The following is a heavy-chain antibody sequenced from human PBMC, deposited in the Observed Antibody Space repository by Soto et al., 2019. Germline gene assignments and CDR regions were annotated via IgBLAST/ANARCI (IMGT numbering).Heavy chain of an antibody. CDR1: GGSISSSSYY. D-gene: IGHD3-22*01. Sequence: SETLSLTCTVSGGSISSSSYYWGWIRQPPGKGLEWIATIYYSGSTYYNPSLKSRVTISVDTSTNQFSLWLNSVTAADTAVYYCARHLDYCDSSSYFDFWGQGTLVTVSS. CDR3: ARHLDYCDSSSYFDF. V-gene: IGHV4-39*01. CDR2: IYYSGST. J-gene: IGHJ4*02.